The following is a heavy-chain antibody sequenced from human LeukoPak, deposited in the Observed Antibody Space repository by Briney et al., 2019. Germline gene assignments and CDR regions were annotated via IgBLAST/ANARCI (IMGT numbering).Heavy chain of an antibody. J-gene: IGHJ4*02. CDR2: IRNDGSII. CDR3: AKDTPLCYFDY. CDR1: GFTFSSYG. V-gene: IGHV3-30*02. Sequence: GGSLGLSCAASGFTFSSYGMHWIRQAPGKGLEWVAFIRNDGSIIYNADSVKGRFTISRDNSKNTLYLQMNSLRADDTAVYYCAKDTPLCYFDYWGQGTLVTVSS. D-gene: IGHD3-16*01.